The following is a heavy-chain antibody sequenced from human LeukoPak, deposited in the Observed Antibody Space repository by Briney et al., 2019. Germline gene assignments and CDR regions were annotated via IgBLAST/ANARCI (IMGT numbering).Heavy chain of an antibody. D-gene: IGHD3-10*01. V-gene: IGHV3-30*04. J-gene: IGHJ4*02. CDR3: AREDPYGSGSYFDY. Sequence: GGSLRLSCAASGFTFSSYAMHWVRQAPGKGLEWVAVTSYDGSNKYYADSVKGRFTISRDNSKNTLYLQMNSLRAEDTAVYYCAREDPYGSGSYFDYWGQGTLVTVSS. CDR1: GFTFSSYA. CDR2: TSYDGSNK.